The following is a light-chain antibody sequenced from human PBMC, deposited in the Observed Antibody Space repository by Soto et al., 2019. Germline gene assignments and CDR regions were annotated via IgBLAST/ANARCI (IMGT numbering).Light chain of an antibody. CDR2: AAS. Sequence: DIQLTQSPSFLSASVGDRVTITCRASQGINSYLAWYQQKPGKVPKLLIYAASTLQSGVPSRFSGSGSGTEFTLTISSLQPEEFATYYYQQINSYPITFGQGTRLEI. V-gene: IGKV1-9*01. J-gene: IGKJ5*01. CDR1: QGINSY. CDR3: QQINSYPIT.